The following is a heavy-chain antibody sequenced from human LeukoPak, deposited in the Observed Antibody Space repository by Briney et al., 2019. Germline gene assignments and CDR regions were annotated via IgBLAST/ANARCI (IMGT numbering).Heavy chain of an antibody. CDR2: INYSGGST. J-gene: IGHJ4*02. D-gene: IGHD3-22*01. V-gene: IGHV3-23*01. CDR1: GFTFSSYS. CDR3: AKVTAYYDSSGLPDY. Sequence: GVSLRLSCAASGFTFSSYSMNWVRQAPGKGLEWVSTINYSGGSTHYTDSVKGRFTISRDSSKSTLYLQMNSLRAEDTAVYYCAKVTAYYDSSGLPDYWGQGTLVTVSS.